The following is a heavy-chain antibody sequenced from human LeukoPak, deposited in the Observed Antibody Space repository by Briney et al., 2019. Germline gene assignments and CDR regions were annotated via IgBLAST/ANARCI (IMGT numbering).Heavy chain of an antibody. CDR1: GFTFSDYW. Sequence: PGGSLRLSCAASGFTFSDYWIHWVRQAPGKGLVWVSRINTDGSITNYADSVKGRFSVSRDNAKNTLYLQMSSLRAEDTAVYYCARPRDAYSSCFDYWGQGTLVTVSS. V-gene: IGHV3-74*01. J-gene: IGHJ4*02. CDR2: INTDGSIT. D-gene: IGHD5-24*01. CDR3: ARPRDAYSSCFDY.